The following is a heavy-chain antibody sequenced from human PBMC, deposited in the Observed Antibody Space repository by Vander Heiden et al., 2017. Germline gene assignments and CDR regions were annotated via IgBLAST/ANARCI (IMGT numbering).Heavy chain of an antibody. CDR3: ARDLYYDDSSGYDY. Sequence: EVQLVESGGGLVKPGGSLRLSCAASGFTFSSYSMNWVRQAPGKGLEWVSSISSSSSYIYYADSVKGRFTISRDNAKNSLYLQMNSLRSEDTAVYYCARDLYYDDSSGYDYWGQGTLVTVSS. CDR1: GFTFSSYS. D-gene: IGHD3-22*01. V-gene: IGHV3-21*01. J-gene: IGHJ4*02. CDR2: ISSSSSYI.